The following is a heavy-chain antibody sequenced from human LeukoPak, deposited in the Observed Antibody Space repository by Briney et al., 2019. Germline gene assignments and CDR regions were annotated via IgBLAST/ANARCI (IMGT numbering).Heavy chain of an antibody. D-gene: IGHD4-23*01. Sequence: SETLSLTCTVSGGSISSRSDYWGWIRQTQGKGLEWIGNLDSSGSTYYNPSLKSRVTISVGTSKNQFSLNLRSVTAADTAIYFCSRSHDYGGLYFYYYMDVWGKGTTATVSS. CDR3: SRSHDYGGLYFYYYMDV. CDR1: GGSISSRSDY. J-gene: IGHJ6*03. CDR2: LDSSGST. V-gene: IGHV4-39*01.